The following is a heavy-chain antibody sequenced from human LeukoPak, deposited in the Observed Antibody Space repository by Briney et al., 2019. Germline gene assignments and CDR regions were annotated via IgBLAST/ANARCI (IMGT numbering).Heavy chain of an antibody. CDR2: IYSGGST. CDR1: GFTVSNNY. CDR3: TRVADYASFDY. D-gene: IGHD4-17*01. Sequence: GGSLKLSCAASGFTVSNNYMSWVRQAPGKGLEWVSVIYSGGSTYYADSVKGRFTISRDNSKNTLFLQMNSLRAEDTAVYFCTRVADYASFDYWGQGTLVTVSS. V-gene: IGHV3-66*02. J-gene: IGHJ4*02.